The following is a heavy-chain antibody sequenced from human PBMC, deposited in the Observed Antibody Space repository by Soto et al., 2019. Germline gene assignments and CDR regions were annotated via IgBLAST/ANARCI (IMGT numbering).Heavy chain of an antibody. J-gene: IGHJ3*02. CDR3: ARAMATPPDAFDI. V-gene: IGHV3-53*01. D-gene: IGHD2-15*01. CDR2: IYSGGST. CDR1: GFTVSSNY. Sequence: EVQLVESGGGLIQPGGSLRLSCAASGFTVSSNYMNWVRQAPGKGLEWVSSIYSGGSTHYAGSVKGRFTISRDNSKNALYLQMSSLRAEDTAVYYCARAMATPPDAFDIWGQGTMVTVSS.